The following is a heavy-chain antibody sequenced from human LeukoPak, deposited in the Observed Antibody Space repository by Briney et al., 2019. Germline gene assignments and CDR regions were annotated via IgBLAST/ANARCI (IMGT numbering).Heavy chain of an antibody. J-gene: IGHJ6*02. Sequence: PGGSLRLSCAASGFTFSDAWMTWVRQTPGKGLEWVGRIKSHTDGGTADYAAPVKGRFTISRDDSRDTLFLQMDSLKTDDTAIYYCTTGLVIPMMVGGVNYYPYYAMDVWGQGTTVTVSS. CDR2: IKSHTDGGTA. CDR3: TTGLVIPMMVGGVNYYPYYAMDV. D-gene: IGHD3-22*01. CDR1: GFTFSDAW. V-gene: IGHV3-15*01.